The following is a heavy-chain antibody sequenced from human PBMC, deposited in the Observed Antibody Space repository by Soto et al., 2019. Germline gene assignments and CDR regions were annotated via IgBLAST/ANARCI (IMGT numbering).Heavy chain of an antibody. CDR1: GYTFTGYY. Sequence: GASVKVSCKASGYTFTGYYMRWVRQAPGQGLEWMGWINPNSGGTNYAQKFQGWVTMTRDTSISTAYMELSRLRSDDTAVYYCARAHSYSSGWLTAFFDYWGQGTLVTVSS. V-gene: IGHV1-2*04. D-gene: IGHD6-19*01. CDR3: ARAHSYSSGWLTAFFDY. J-gene: IGHJ4*02. CDR2: INPNSGGT.